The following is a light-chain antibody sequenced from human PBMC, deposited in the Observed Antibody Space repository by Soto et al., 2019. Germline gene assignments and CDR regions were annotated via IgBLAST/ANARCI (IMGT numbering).Light chain of an antibody. V-gene: IGKV1-39*01. Sequence: DIQMTQSPSSLSASVGDRVTITCRASQTVTSYLNWYQQKPGKAPKLLIYAASTLQSGVPSRFGGSGSGTDFTLTINSLQPEDFATYYCQQSYSTPWTFDQGTKVEIK. CDR3: QQSYSTPWT. J-gene: IGKJ1*01. CDR1: QTVTSY. CDR2: AAS.